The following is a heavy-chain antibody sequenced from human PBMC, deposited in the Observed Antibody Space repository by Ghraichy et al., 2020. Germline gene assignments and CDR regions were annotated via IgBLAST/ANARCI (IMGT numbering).Heavy chain of an antibody. CDR3: AKDPYSSPYNWFDP. V-gene: IGHV3-23*01. CDR2: ISGSGGST. D-gene: IGHD6-13*01. J-gene: IGHJ5*02. Sequence: GEPLNISCAASGFTFSSYAMSWVRQAPGKGLEWVSAISGSGGSTYYADSVKGRFTISRDNSKNTLYLQMNSLRAEDTAVYYCAKDPYSSPYNWFDPWGQGTLVTVSS. CDR1: GFTFSSYA.